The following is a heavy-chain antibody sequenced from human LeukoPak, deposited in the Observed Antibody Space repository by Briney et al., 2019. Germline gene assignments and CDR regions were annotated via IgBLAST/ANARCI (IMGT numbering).Heavy chain of an antibody. Sequence: PPETLSLTCTVSGGSISSSSYYWGWIRQPPGKGLEWIGSIYYSGSTYYNPSLKSRVTISVDTSKNQFSLKLSSVTAADTAVYYCARVGPGIYSSSPNWFDPWGQGTLVTVSS. CDR2: IYYSGST. J-gene: IGHJ5*02. CDR3: ARVGPGIYSSSPNWFDP. D-gene: IGHD6-13*01. V-gene: IGHV4-39*07. CDR1: GGSISSSSYY.